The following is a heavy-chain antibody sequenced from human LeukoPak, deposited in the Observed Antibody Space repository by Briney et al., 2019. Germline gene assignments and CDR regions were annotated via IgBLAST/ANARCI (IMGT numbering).Heavy chain of an antibody. CDR1: GGSITSYH. CDR3: ANSGYDYTGY. CDR2: MFYSGNT. Sequence: SETLSLTCTVSGGSITSYHWSWIRRPAGKGLEWTGRMFYSGNTYYNPSLKSRVTISADTSKNQFSLKLSSVTAADTAVYYCANSGYDYTGYWGQGTLVTVSS. J-gene: IGHJ4*02. V-gene: IGHV4-4*07. D-gene: IGHD5-12*01.